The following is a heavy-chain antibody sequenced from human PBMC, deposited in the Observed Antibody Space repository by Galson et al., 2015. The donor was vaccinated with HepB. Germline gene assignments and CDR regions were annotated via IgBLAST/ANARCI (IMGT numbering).Heavy chain of an antibody. Sequence: SVKVSCKASGYSFAGYYVYWLRQAPGQGLEWMGWINPNNGDQKSAEKFEGWVTMSTDTSINSVYLEIRKLKADDTAVYFCAREMVRLVRRGSFDIWGQGTLVTVSS. CDR2: INPNNGDQ. J-gene: IGHJ3*02. CDR3: AREMVRLVRRGSFDI. CDR1: GYSFAGYY. V-gene: IGHV1-2*04. D-gene: IGHD6-19*01.